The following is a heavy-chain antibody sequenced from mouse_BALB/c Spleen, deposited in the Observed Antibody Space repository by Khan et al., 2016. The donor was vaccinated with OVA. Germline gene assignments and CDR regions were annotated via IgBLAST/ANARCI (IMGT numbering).Heavy chain of an antibody. CDR3: ARQHDCHDNIMDY. CDR1: GFSLTNYG. D-gene: IGHD2-12*01. J-gene: IGHJ4*01. V-gene: IGHV2-6-1*01. Sequence: QVQLQQSGPGLVAPSQSLSITCTISGFSLTNYGVHWVRQPPGKGLEWLVVIWSDGSTTYNSALKSSLTISKDNSKSHVSLKLNSLQTDDTAMYFCARQHDCHDNIMDYWGQGTSVTVSS. CDR2: IWSDGST.